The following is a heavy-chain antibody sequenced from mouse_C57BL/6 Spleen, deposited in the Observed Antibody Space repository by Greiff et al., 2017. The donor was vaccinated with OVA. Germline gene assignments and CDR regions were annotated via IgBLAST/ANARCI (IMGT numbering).Heavy chain of an antibody. V-gene: IGHV1-5*01. J-gene: IGHJ4*01. Sequence: EVQLQQSGTVLARPGASVKMSCKTSGYTFTSYWMHWVKQRPGQGLEWIGAIYPGNSDTSYNQKFKGKAKLTAVTSASTAYMELSSLTNEDSAVYYCTRDEAGVYAMDYWGQGTSVTVSS. CDR3: TRDEAGVYAMDY. CDR2: IYPGNSDT. CDR1: GYTFTSYW.